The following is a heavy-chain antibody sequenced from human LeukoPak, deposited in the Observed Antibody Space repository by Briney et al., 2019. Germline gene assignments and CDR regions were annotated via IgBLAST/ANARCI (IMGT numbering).Heavy chain of an antibody. CDR3: ARGLVGSTRGLIDY. CDR2: INHSGST. J-gene: IGHJ4*02. Sequence: SETLSLTCAVYGGSLSGYYWSWISQPPGKGLEWSGEINHSGSTNYIPSLKSRVIISVDTSKNQFSLRLSSVTAADTAVYYCARGLVGSTRGLIDYWGQGTLVTVSS. D-gene: IGHD1-26*01. CDR1: GGSLSGYY. V-gene: IGHV4-34*01.